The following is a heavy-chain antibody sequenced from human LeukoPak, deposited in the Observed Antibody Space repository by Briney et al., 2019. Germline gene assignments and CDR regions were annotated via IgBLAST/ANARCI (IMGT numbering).Heavy chain of an antibody. Sequence: GASVKVSCKASGYTFTSYGISWVRQAPGQGLEWMGWISAYNGNTNYAQKLQGRVTMTTDTSTSTAYMELRSLRSDDTAVYYCARDDSSGPPYYYGMDVWGQGTTVTVSS. CDR2: ISAYNGNT. CDR3: ARDDSSGPPYYYGMDV. D-gene: IGHD3-22*01. CDR1: GYTFTSYG. V-gene: IGHV1-18*01. J-gene: IGHJ6*02.